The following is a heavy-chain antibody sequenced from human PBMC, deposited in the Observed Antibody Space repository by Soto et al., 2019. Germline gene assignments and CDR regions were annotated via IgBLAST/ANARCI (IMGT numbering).Heavy chain of an antibody. D-gene: IGHD6-13*01. CDR3: ARSITRGYSTTWPLVH. J-gene: IGHJ4*02. CDR1: TFSSYW. CDR2: IKQDGSQR. V-gene: IGHV3-7*01. Sequence: TFSSYWMNWVRQAPGTGLEWVANIKQDGSQRYYVDSVSGRFTVSRDNAKSSLYLQMNSLRAEDTAVYYFARSITRGYSTTWPLVHWGPGTLVTVSS.